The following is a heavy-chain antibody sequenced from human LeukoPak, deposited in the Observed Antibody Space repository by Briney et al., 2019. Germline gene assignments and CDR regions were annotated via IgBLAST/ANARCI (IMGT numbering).Heavy chain of an antibody. CDR1: GGSISSYY. V-gene: IGHV4-59*01. Sequence: SETLSLTCTVSGGSISSYYWSWIRQPPGKGLEWIGYIYYSGSTNYNPSLKSRVTISVDTSKNQSSLKLSSVTAADTAVYYCARAHPHFDYWGQGTLVTVSS. J-gene: IGHJ4*02. CDR2: IYYSGST. CDR3: ARAHPHFDY.